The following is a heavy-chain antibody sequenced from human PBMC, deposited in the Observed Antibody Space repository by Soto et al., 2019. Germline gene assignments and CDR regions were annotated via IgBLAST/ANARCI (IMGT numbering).Heavy chain of an antibody. D-gene: IGHD3-3*01. CDR2: ISYDGSNK. V-gene: IGHV3-30*18. CDR1: GFTFSSYG. CDR3: AKDMIDFWSGSPYYYYGMDV. Sequence: GGSLRLSCAASGFTFSSYGMHWVRQAPGKGLEWVAVISYDGSNKYYADSVKGRFTISRDNSKNTLYLQMNSLRAEDTAVYYCAKDMIDFWSGSPYYYYGMDVWGQGTTVTVS. J-gene: IGHJ6*02.